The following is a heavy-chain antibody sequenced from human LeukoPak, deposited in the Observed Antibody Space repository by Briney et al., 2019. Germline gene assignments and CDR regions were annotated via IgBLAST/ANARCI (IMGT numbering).Heavy chain of an antibody. CDR1: GGSISSSSYY. Sequence: SETLSLTCTVSGGSISSSSYYWGWIRQPPGTGLEWIGSIYYSGSTYYNPSPKSRVTISVDTSKNQFSLKLSSVTAADTAVYYCARQFHDSSGYYYYFDYWGQGTLVTVSS. J-gene: IGHJ4*02. V-gene: IGHV4-39*01. D-gene: IGHD3-22*01. CDR3: ARQFHDSSGYYYYFDY. CDR2: IYYSGST.